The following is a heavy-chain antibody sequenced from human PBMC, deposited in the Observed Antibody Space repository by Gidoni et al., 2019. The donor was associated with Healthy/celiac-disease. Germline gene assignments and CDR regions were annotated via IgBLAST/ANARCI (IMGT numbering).Heavy chain of an antibody. CDR2: TRNKANSYTT. V-gene: IGHV3-72*01. CDR1: GFTFSDHY. J-gene: IGHJ4*02. Sequence: EVQLVESGGGLVQPGGSLRLSCAASGFTFSDHYMDWVCQAPGKGLEWVGRTRNKANSYTTEYAASVKGRFTISRDDSKNSLYLQMNSLKTEDTAVYYCASYGGSYAYWGQGTLVTVSS. CDR3: ASYGGSYAY. D-gene: IGHD1-26*01.